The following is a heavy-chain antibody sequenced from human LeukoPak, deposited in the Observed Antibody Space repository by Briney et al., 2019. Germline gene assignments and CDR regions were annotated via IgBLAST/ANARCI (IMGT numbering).Heavy chain of an antibody. CDR2: VYYSGTT. CDR1: GRSISSGSYY. Sequence: SETPSLTCTVSGRSISSGSYYWAWIRQPPGKGLGWLGRVYYSGTTYYNPSLSNRVTISVDTSKNQFSLGLSSVTVADTAVYYCARDSRLIQTGTIPRGQGILVTVSS. J-gene: IGHJ4*02. CDR3: ARDSRLIQTGTIP. V-gene: IGHV4-39*07. D-gene: IGHD1-1*01.